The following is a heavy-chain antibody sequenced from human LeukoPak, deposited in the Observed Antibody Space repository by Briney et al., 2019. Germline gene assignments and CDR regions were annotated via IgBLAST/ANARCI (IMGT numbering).Heavy chain of an antibody. CDR2: IYYSGST. Sequence: SETLSLTCTVSGGSISSYYWSWIRQPPGKGLEWVGYIYYSGSTNYNPSLKSRVTISVDTSKNQFSLKLSFVTAADTAVYYCARNWVIDPTYAFDIWGQGTMVTVSS. V-gene: IGHV4-59*01. CDR1: GGSISSYY. D-gene: IGHD3-16*02. CDR3: ARNWVIDPTYAFDI. J-gene: IGHJ3*02.